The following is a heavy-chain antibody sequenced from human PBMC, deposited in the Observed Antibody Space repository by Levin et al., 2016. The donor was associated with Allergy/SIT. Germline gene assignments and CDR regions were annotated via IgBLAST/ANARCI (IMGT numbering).Heavy chain of an antibody. CDR2: IKNDGSTT. D-gene: IGHD1-26*01. J-gene: IGHJ4*02. V-gene: IGHV3-74*01. CDR3: GRDQGRGGSLDY. Sequence: GESLKISCVASGFTFSNYWMHWVRQAPGKGLVWVSRIKNDGSTTNYADSVKGRFTISRDNAKNTLYLQVNSLRAEDTAVYYCGRDQGRGGSLDYWGQGTLVTVSS. CDR1: GFTFSNYW.